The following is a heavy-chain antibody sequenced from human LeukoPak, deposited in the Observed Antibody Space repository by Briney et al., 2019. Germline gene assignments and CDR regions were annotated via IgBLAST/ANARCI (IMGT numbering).Heavy chain of an antibody. Sequence: GGSLRLSCAASGFTFNDYYKSWIRQAPGKGQEWLSYINIGGTNTHYADSAKGRFTIFRDNAKKSLYLEMNNLRAEDTAVYYCATDGAGFDTWGQGVLVTVSS. V-gene: IGHV3-11*01. CDR3: ATDGAGFDT. J-gene: IGHJ5*02. CDR2: INIGGTNT. CDR1: GFTFNDYY.